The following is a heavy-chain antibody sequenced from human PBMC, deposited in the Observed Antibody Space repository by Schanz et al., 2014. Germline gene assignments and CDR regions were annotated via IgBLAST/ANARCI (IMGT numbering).Heavy chain of an antibody. V-gene: IGHV1-2*02. CDR2: INPNSGDR. CDR3: AREMLDIVATMDDDAFDI. J-gene: IGHJ3*02. CDR1: GYTFTGHH. Sequence: QVQLVQSGAEVKNPGASVKVSCKASGYTFTGHHMHWVRQAPGQGLEWMGWINPNSGDRNYAQKFQGRVTMTRDTSISTAYMEMSRLISDDTAVYYCAREMLDIVATMDDDAFDIWGQGTMVTVSS. D-gene: IGHD5-12*01.